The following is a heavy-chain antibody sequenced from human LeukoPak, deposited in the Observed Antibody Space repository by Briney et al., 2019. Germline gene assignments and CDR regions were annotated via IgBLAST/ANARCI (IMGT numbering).Heavy chain of an antibody. D-gene: IGHD3-9*01. CDR3: AKWGDYDILTGYYVPDY. V-gene: IGHV3-23*01. J-gene: IGHJ4*02. CDR2: IGGSGGST. CDR1: AFTFSDYA. Sequence: GASLRLSCAASAFTFSDYAMSWVRQAPGKGLEWVSTIGGSGGSTYYADSVKGRFTISRDNSKNTLYLQVNSLRAEDTAVYYCAKWGDYDILTGYYVPDYWGQGTLVTVSS.